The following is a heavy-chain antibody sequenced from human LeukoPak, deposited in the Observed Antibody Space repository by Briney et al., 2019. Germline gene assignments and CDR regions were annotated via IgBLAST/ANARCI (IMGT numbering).Heavy chain of an antibody. V-gene: IGHV3-21*01. CDR2: ISSSSSYI. CDR1: GFTFSSYS. Sequence: GGSLRLSCAASGFTFSSYSMNWVRQAPGKGLEWVSSISSSSSYIYYADSVKGRFTISRDNAKNSLYLQMNSLRAEDTAVYYCARDQQRFGEGAFDIWGQGTMVTVSS. CDR3: ARDQQRFGEGAFDI. J-gene: IGHJ3*02. D-gene: IGHD3-10*01.